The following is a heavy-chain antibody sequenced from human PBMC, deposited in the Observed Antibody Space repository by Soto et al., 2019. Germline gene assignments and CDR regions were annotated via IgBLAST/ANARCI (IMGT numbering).Heavy chain of an antibody. J-gene: IGHJ4*02. Sequence: ASETLSLTCAVYGGSFSGYYWTWIRQPPGTGLEWIGEINHSGSTNYNPSLKSRVTISVDTSKNQFSLKLTSVTAADTAVYYCARDPVDGYAFFDYWGQGTLVTVSS. CDR1: GGSFSGYY. CDR3: ARDPVDGYAFFDY. V-gene: IGHV4-34*01. CDR2: INHSGST. D-gene: IGHD5-12*01.